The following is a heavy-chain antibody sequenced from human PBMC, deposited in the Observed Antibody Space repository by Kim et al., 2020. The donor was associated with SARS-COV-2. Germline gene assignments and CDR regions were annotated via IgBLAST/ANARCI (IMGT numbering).Heavy chain of an antibody. CDR2: IYYSGST. CDR3: ARLEQARHDSSSWLFDY. CDR1: GGSISSSSYY. J-gene: IGHJ4*02. V-gene: IGHV4-39*01. D-gene: IGHD6-13*01. Sequence: SETLSLTCTVSGGSISSSSYYWGWIRQPPGKGLEWIGSIYYSGSTYYNPSLKSRVTISVDTSKNQFSLKLSSVTAADTAVYYCARLEQARHDSSSWLFDYWGQGTLVTVSS.